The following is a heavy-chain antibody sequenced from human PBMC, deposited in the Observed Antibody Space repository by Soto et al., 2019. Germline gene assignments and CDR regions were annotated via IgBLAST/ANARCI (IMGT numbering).Heavy chain of an antibody. V-gene: IGHV3-23*01. CDR1: GFTFSSYA. CDR3: ARRSDLTLGY. Sequence: EVQLLESGGGLVQPGGSLRLSCAASGFTFSSYAMSWVRQAPGKGLAWVSAISGSGGSTYYADSVKGRFTISRDNSKNTMYLQMNSLRAEDTAVYYCARRSDLTLGYWGQGTLVTVSS. J-gene: IGHJ4*02. CDR2: ISGSGGST.